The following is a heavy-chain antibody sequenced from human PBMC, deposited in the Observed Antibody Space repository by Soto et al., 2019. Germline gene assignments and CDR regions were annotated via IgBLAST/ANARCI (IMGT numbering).Heavy chain of an antibody. CDR2: ISGSGGST. J-gene: IGHJ3*02. CDR3: AKDRSGSGSFLDAFDI. Sequence: LRLSCAASGFTFSSYAMSWVRQAPGKGLEWVSAISGSGGSTYYADSVKGRFTISRDNSKNTLYLQMNSLRAEDTAVYYCAKDRSGSGSFLDAFDIWGQGTMVTVSS. D-gene: IGHD1-26*01. V-gene: IGHV3-23*01. CDR1: GFTFSSYA.